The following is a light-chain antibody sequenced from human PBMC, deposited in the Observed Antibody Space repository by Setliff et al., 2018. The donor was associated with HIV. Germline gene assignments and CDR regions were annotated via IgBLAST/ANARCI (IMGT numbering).Light chain of an antibody. V-gene: IGKV3-11*01. J-gene: IGKJ5*01. Sequence: EIVLTQSPATLSLSPGERATLSCRASQSVSSYLAWYQQKPGQAPRLLIYDASNRATGIPARFSGSGSGTDFTLTISSLEPEDFALYYCQQRSNWSITFGQGTRLEIK. CDR1: QSVSSY. CDR3: QQRSNWSIT. CDR2: DAS.